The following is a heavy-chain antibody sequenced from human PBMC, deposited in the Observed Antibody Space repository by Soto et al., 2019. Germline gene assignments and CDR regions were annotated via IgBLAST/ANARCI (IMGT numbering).Heavy chain of an antibody. Sequence: QVQLVQSGAEVKKPGASVKVSCKASGYTFTNYAMHWVRQAPGQRLEWMGWINAGKGNTKYSQKFQGRVTITRDTSASTAYMELSSLRSEDTAVYYCARSDGPLGDYWGQGTLVTVSS. J-gene: IGHJ4*02. CDR1: GYTFTNYA. CDR3: ARSDGPLGDY. V-gene: IGHV1-3*01. CDR2: INAGKGNT. D-gene: IGHD4-17*01.